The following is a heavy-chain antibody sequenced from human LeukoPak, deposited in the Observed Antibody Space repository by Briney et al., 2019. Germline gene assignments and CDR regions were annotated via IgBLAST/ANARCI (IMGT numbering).Heavy chain of an antibody. Sequence: SETLSLTCAVYGGSFSGYYWSWIRQPPGKGLEWIGEINHSGSTNYNPSLKSRVTISVDTSKNQFSLKLSSVTAADTAVYYCARGGLYYYYGMDVWGQGTTVTVFS. CDR3: ARGGLYYYYGMDV. CDR2: INHSGST. V-gene: IGHV4-34*01. J-gene: IGHJ6*02. CDR1: GGSFSGYY.